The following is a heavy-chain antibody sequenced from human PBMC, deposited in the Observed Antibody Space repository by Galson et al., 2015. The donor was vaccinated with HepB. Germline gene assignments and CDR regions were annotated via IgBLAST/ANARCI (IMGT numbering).Heavy chain of an antibody. V-gene: IGHV3-11*01. CDR3: ARGGVPADYYYSMDV. CDR1: GFTFSDHF. CDR2: IGATGNTI. J-gene: IGHJ6*03. Sequence: SLRLSCAASGFTFSDHFMSWIRQAPGEGLEWISYIGATGNTIYYADSVKGRFTIFRDNAKNSLYLQMSSLRAEDTAVYFCARGGVPADYYYSMDVWGKGTAVAVSS. D-gene: IGHD2-2*01.